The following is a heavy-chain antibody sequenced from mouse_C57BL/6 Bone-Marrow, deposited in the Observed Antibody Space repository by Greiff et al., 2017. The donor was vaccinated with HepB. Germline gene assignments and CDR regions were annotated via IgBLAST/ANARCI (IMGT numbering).Heavy chain of an antibody. J-gene: IGHJ4*01. CDR3: ARRVGNYAMDY. Sequence: EVHLVESGGGLVQPGGSLKLSCAASGFTFSDYYMYWVRQTPEKRLEWVAYISNGGGSTYYPDTVKGRFTISRDNAKNTLYLQMSRLKSEDTAMYYCARRVGNYAMDYWGQGTSVTVSS. V-gene: IGHV5-12*01. CDR2: ISNGGGST. D-gene: IGHD1-1*01. CDR1: GFTFSDYY.